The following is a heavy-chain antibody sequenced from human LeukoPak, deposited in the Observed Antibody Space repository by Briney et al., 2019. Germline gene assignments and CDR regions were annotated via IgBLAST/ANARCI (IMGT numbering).Heavy chain of an antibody. J-gene: IGHJ6*03. D-gene: IGHD4-11*01. CDR3: ATLYSNYGNYYYYYMDV. V-gene: IGHV1-69*13. CDR1: GGTFSSYA. CDR2: IIPIFGTA. Sequence: ASVKVSCKASGGTFSSYAISWVRQAPGQGLEWMGGIIPIFGTANYAQKFQGRVTITADESTSTAYMELSSLRSEDTAVYYCATLYSNYGNYYYYYMDVWGKGTTVTVSS.